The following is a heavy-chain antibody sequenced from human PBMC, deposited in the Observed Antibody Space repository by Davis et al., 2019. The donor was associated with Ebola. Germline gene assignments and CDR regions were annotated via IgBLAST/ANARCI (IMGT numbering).Heavy chain of an antibody. D-gene: IGHD3-3*01. CDR2: ISAYNGNT. Sequence: ASVKVSCKASGYTFTSYGISWVRQAPGQGLEWMGWISAYNGNTKYSQKFQGRVTITRDTSASTAYMELSSLRSEDTAVYYCARAYDFWSGYARFDPWGQGTLVTVSS. V-gene: IGHV1-18*01. CDR3: ARAYDFWSGYARFDP. CDR1: GYTFTSYG. J-gene: IGHJ5*02.